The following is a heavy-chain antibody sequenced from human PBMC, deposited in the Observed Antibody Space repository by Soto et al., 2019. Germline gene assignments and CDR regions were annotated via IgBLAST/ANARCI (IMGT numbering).Heavy chain of an antibody. V-gene: IGHV4-39*01. D-gene: IGHD3-16*02. CDR3: ARLLGGLRLGELSPFFDY. CDR2: IYYSGST. Sequence: QLQLQESGPGLVKPSETLSLTCTVSGGSISSSSYYWGWIRQPPGKGLEWIGSIYYSGSTYYNPSLKSRVTISVDTSKNQFSLKLSSVTAADTAVYYCARLLGGLRLGELSPFFDYWGQGTLVTVSS. J-gene: IGHJ4*02. CDR1: GGSISSSSYY.